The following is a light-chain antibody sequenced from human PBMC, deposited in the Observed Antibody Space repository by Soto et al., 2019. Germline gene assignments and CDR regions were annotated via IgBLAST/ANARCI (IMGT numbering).Light chain of an antibody. V-gene: IGLV2-14*01. CDR3: SSYTSSSTLFYV. CDR2: DVS. Sequence: QSVLTQPASVSGSPGQSITISCTGTSSEVGGYNYVSWYQQHPGKATKLMIYDVSNRPSGVSNRFSGSKSGNTASLTISGLQAEDEADYYCSSYTSSSTLFYVFGTGTKVTVL. CDR1: SSEVGGYNY. J-gene: IGLJ1*01.